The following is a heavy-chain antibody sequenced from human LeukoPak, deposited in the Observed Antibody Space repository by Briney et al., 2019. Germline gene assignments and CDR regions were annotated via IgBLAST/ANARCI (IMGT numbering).Heavy chain of an antibody. J-gene: IGHJ4*02. Sequence: ASVKVSCKASGYTFTGYYMHWVRQAPGQGLEWMGRINPNSGGTNYAQKCQGRVTMTRDTSISTAYMELSRLRSDDTAVYYCATSSIAVAGTEGSDYWGQGTLVTVSS. V-gene: IGHV1-2*06. CDR3: ATSSIAVAGTEGSDY. D-gene: IGHD6-19*01. CDR2: INPNSGGT. CDR1: GYTFTGYY.